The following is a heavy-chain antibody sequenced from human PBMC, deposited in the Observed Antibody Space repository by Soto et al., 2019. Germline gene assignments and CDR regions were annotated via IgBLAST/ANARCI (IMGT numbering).Heavy chain of an antibody. CDR3: ARGITIFGVVINAFDI. Sequence: ASVKVSCKSSGYTFTSCYMHCVRQAPGQGLEWMGWINPNSGGTNYAQKFQGWVTMTRDTSISTAYMELSRLRSDDTAVYYCARGITIFGVVINAFDIWGQGTMVTVSS. CDR2: INPNSGGT. J-gene: IGHJ3*02. CDR1: GYTFTSCY. D-gene: IGHD3-3*01. V-gene: IGHV1-2*04.